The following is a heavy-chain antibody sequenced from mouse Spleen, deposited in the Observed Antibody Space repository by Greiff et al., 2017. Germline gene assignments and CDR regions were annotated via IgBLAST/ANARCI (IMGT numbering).Heavy chain of an antibody. D-gene: IGHD1-1*01. Sequence: EVHLVESGGGLVKPGGSLKLSCAASGFTFSSYGMSWVRQTPEKRLEWVATISGGGSYTYYPDSVKGRFTISRDNAKNNLYLQMSSLRSEDTALYYCARLDYYGTLFAYWGQGTLVTVSA. V-gene: IGHV5-9-2*01. CDR3: ARLDYYGTLFAY. J-gene: IGHJ3*01. CDR2: ISGGGSYT. CDR1: GFTFSSYG.